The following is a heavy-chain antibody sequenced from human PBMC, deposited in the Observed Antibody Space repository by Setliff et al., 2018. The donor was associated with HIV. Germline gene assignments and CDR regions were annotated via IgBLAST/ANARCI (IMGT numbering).Heavy chain of an antibody. Sequence: GGSLRLSCVASGFTLSRYWMNWVRQAPGKGLEWVANIKEDGSERHYVDSVRGRFTISRDNAKNSLFLQMNSLRVEDTAVYYCARGHYSSSSGWGQGTLVTVSS. CDR3: ARGHYSSSSG. J-gene: IGHJ4*02. CDR2: IKEDGSER. CDR1: GFTLSRYW. D-gene: IGHD6-6*01. V-gene: IGHV3-7*03.